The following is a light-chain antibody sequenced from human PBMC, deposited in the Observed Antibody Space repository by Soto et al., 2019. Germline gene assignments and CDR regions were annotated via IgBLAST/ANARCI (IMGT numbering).Light chain of an antibody. CDR2: EVT. J-gene: IGLJ1*01. CDR3: SSYTPISTYV. Sequence: QSALTQPASVSGSPGQSITISCTGTSRDIGFYNYVSWYQQYPGNAPKLIIFEVTNRPSGVSDRFSGSKSGNTASLTISGLLPEDGADYYCSSYTPISTYVFGSGTKLTVL. V-gene: IGLV2-14*01. CDR1: SRDIGFYNY.